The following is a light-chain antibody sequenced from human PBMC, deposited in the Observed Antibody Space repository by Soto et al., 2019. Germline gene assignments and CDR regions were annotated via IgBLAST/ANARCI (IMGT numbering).Light chain of an antibody. V-gene: IGLV2-14*01. Sequence: QSALTQPASVSGSPGQSITISCTGTGSDVGGYNYVSWYQQHPGKAPKLLIYDVTNRPSGVSNRFSDSKSGNTASLTISGLQAEDEADYYCSSYTSSSTPYVFGTGTKVTVL. J-gene: IGLJ1*01. CDR3: SSYTSSSTPYV. CDR1: GSDVGGYNY. CDR2: DVT.